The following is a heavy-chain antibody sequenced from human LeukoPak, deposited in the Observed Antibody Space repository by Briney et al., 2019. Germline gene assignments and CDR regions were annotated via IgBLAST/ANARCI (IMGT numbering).Heavy chain of an antibody. CDR2: IYYSGST. CDR3: ARGRFPHNWNYVGFDY. V-gene: IGHV4-59*01. CDR1: GGSISSYY. J-gene: IGHJ4*02. Sequence: SETLSLTCTVSGGSISSYYWSWIRQPPGKGLEWIGYIYYSGSTNYNPSLKSRVTISVDTSKNQFSLKLCSVTAADTAVYYCARGRFPHNWNYVGFDYWGQGTLVTVSS. D-gene: IGHD1-7*01.